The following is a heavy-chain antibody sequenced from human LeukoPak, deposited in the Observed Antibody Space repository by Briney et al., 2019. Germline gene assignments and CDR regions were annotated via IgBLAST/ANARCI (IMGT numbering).Heavy chain of an antibody. Sequence: SETLSLTCTVSGGSISSYYWSWIRQPPGKGLEWIGYIYYSGSTNYNPSLKSRVTISVDTSKNQFPLKLSSVTAADTAVYYCATGRAAAAIEGGYYFDYWGQGTLVTVSS. D-gene: IGHD6-13*01. J-gene: IGHJ4*02. CDR1: GGSISSYY. CDR3: ATGRAAAAIEGGYYFDY. CDR2: IYYSGST. V-gene: IGHV4-59*01.